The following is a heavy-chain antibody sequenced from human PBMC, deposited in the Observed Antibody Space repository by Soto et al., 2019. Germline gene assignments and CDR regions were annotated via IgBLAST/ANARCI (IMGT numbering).Heavy chain of an antibody. J-gene: IGHJ3*02. D-gene: IGHD2-21*01. CDR2: ISGSGGST. Sequence: EVQLLESGGGLVQPGGSLRLSCAASGFTFSSYAMSWVRQAPGKGLEWVSAISGSGGSTYYADSVKGRFTISRDNSKNTLFLQMNSLRVEDTALYYCAKKDGTDGYYDAFDIWGRGTTVTVSS. CDR1: GFTFSSYA. CDR3: AKKDGTDGYYDAFDI. V-gene: IGHV3-23*01.